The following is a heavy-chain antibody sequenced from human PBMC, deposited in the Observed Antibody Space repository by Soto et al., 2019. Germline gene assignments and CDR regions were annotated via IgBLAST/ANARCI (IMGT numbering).Heavy chain of an antibody. CDR1: GYTFTTYG. D-gene: IGHD2-15*01. Sequence: PWASVKVSCKASGYTFTTYGFNWVRQAPGQGLEWMGWISPYNGDTNYAQNFQGRVTLTTDTSTSTAYMELRSLTSDDTAIYYCARTPRAQMIVLEAATRFDYWGQGTLVTVSS. V-gene: IGHV1-18*04. J-gene: IGHJ4*02. CDR2: ISPYNGDT. CDR3: ARTPRAQMIVLEAATRFDY.